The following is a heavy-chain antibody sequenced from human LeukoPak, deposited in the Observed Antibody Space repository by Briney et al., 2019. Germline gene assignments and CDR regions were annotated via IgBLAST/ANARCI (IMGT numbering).Heavy chain of an antibody. CDR1: GGSVSSRSYY. J-gene: IGHJ5*02. CDR3: ASLRKTTTGTNWFDP. V-gene: IGHV4-39*01. CDR2: IYYSGTT. D-gene: IGHD1-1*01. Sequence: SETLSLTCTVSGGSVSSRSYYWGWIRQPPGKGLEWIGSIYYSGTTYYNPSLKSRVTISVDTSKNQHSLKLTSVTATDTAVYYCASLRKTTTGTNWFDPWGQGTLVTVSS.